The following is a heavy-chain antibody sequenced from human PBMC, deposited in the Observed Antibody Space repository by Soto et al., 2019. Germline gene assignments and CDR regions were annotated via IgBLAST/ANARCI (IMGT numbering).Heavy chain of an antibody. V-gene: IGHV3-30*18. CDR3: AKDSDEGSYLGAFDI. CDR1: GFTFSSYG. CDR2: ISYDGSNK. D-gene: IGHD1-26*01. Sequence: GGSLRLSCAASGFTFSSYGMHWVRQAPGKGLEWVAVISYDGSNKYYADSVKGRFTISRDNSKNTLYLQMNSLRAEDTAVYYCAKDSDEGSYLGAFDIWGQGTMVTVSS. J-gene: IGHJ3*02.